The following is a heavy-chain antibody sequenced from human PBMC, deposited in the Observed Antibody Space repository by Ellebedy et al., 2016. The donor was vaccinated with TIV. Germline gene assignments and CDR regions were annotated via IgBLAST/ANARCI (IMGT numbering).Heavy chain of an antibody. CDR3: ATFLQMTAFDAFDI. Sequence: GSLRLSCTVSGYSISSGYYWGWIRQPPGKGLEWIGSIYHSGSTYYSPSLKSRVTISVDTSKNQFSLKLSSVTAAGTAVYYCATFLQMTAFDAFDIWGQGTMVTVSS. J-gene: IGHJ3*02. D-gene: IGHD2-21*02. CDR1: GYSISSGYY. V-gene: IGHV4-38-2*02. CDR2: IYHSGST.